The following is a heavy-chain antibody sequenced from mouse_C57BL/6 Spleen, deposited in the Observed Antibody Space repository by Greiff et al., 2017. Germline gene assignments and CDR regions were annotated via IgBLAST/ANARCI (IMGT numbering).Heavy chain of an antibody. J-gene: IGHJ1*03. V-gene: IGHV5-12*01. CDR3: ARHPGYFDV. CDR1: GFTFSDYY. Sequence: DVKLVESGGGLVQPGGSLKLSCAASGFTFSDYYMYWVRQTPEKRLEWVAYISNGGGSTYYPDTVKGRFTISRDNAKNTLYLQMSRLKSEDTAMYYCARHPGYFDVWGTGTTVTVSS. CDR2: ISNGGGST.